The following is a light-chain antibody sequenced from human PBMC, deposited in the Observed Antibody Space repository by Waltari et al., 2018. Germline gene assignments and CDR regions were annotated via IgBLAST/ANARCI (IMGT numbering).Light chain of an antibody. V-gene: IGKV4-1*01. CDR2: WAS. CDR1: QSLLWSFNNNNY. Sequence: DIVMTQSPDSLAVSLGERATINCTSSQSLLWSFNNNNYLAWYQQKPGQHPKLLIHWASTRESGVPDRFSGSGSGADFTLTISSLQAEDVAVYYCQQYYSTPPTFGQGTKLEIK. CDR3: QQYYSTPPT. J-gene: IGKJ2*01.